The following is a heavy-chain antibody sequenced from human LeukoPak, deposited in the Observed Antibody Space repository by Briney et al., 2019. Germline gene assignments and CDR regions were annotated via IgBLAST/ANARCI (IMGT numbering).Heavy chain of an antibody. D-gene: IGHD6-19*01. J-gene: IGHJ5*02. CDR1: GYSFTHYY. Sequence: ASVKDTCKASGYSFTHYYMHWVRQAPGQGLEWMGWINPNSGCTNYAQKFQGRITMTRDTSISTTYMELSRLISDDTAVYYCAGGRQWLVGGDWFDPWGQGTLVTVSS. CDR3: AGGRQWLVGGDWFDP. V-gene: IGHV1-2*02. CDR2: INPNSGCT.